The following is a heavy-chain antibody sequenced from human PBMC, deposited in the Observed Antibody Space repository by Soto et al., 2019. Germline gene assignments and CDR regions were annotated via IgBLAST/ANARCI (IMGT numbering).Heavy chain of an antibody. J-gene: IGHJ4*02. D-gene: IGHD3-22*01. V-gene: IGHV4-34*01. Sequence: SETLSLTCAVYGGSFSGYYWSWIRQPPGKGLEWIGEINHSGSTNYNPSLKSRVTISVDTSKNQFSLKMTSVTATDKAVYYCARGIYEGSSGYYLDVWGQGKLVTVSS. CDR3: ARGIYEGSSGYYLDV. CDR1: GGSFSGYY. CDR2: INHSGST.